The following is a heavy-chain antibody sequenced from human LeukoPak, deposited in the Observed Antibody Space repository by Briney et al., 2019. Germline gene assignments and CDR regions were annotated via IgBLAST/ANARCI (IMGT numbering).Heavy chain of an antibody. CDR1: GFTFSTYS. V-gene: IGHV3-48*02. CDR3: ASYNWNDGFFDY. CDR2: VSSSSSNI. Sequence: GGSLRLSCAASGFTFSTYSMNWVRQAPGKGLEWISYVSSSSSNIYYAVSVKGRLTISRDNAKNSLSLQMNSLRDEDTAVYYCASYNWNDGFFDYWGQGTLVTVSS. D-gene: IGHD1-20*01. J-gene: IGHJ4*02.